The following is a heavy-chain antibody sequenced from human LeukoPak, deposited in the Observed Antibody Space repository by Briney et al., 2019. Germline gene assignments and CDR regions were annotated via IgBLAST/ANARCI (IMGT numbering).Heavy chain of an antibody. J-gene: IGHJ5*02. CDR3: ARGVGYCSSTSCYRDWFYP. CDR1: GGSISSGGYS. V-gene: IGHV4-30-2*01. Sequence: SQTLSLTCAVSGGSISSGGYSWSWIRQPPGKGLEWIGYIYHSGSTYYNPSLKSRVTISVDTSKNQFSLKLSSVTAADTAVYYCARGVGYCSSTSCYRDWFYPWGQGTLVTVSS. CDR2: IYHSGST. D-gene: IGHD2-2*01.